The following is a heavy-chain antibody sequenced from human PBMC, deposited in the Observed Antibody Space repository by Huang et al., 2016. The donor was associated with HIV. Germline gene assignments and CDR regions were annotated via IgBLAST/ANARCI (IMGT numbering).Heavy chain of an antibody. CDR2: ISASSGDT. Sequence: QIQLMQSGPELKQPGASVKVSCKASGYTFTSYGITWVRQAPVQGPEWMGWISASSGDTEYAKKFQGRVTLTTDTATNIAYMELRSLRSDDTAKYYCARDPKYHRIGYYRQRRGIDIWGQGTMVIVSS. J-gene: IGHJ3*02. V-gene: IGHV1-18*01. CDR3: ARDPKYHRIGYYRQRRGIDI. D-gene: IGHD3-22*01. CDR1: GYTFTSYG.